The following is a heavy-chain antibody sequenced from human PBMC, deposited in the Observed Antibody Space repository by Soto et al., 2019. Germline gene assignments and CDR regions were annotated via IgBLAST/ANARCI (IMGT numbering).Heavy chain of an antibody. D-gene: IGHD2-15*01. CDR2: ISYDGNNK. Sequence: QVQLVESGGGVVQPGRSLRLSCAASGFTFSNYAMYWVRQAPGKGLEWVAVISYDGNNKYYADSVKGRFTISRDNSKNTLYLQMNSLRAEDTAVYYWARAGCDGGTCYTLVGLRDGMDVWGQGTTVTVSS. CDR1: GFTFSNYA. J-gene: IGHJ6*02. CDR3: ARAGCDGGTCYTLVGLRDGMDV. V-gene: IGHV3-30-3*01.